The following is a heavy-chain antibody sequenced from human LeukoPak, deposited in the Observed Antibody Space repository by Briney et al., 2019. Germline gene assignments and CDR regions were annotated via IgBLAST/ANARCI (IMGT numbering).Heavy chain of an antibody. CDR1: GYTFTGYY. CDR3: ATALFTSGWYIFGY. V-gene: IGHV1-2*02. J-gene: IGHJ4*02. D-gene: IGHD6-19*01. CDR2: INPNSGGT. Sequence: ASVKVSCKASGYTFTGYYMHWVRQAPGQGLEWLGWINPNSGGTNYAQNFQGRVTITRDTSISTGYMELSRLRSDDTAVYYCATALFTSGWYIFGYWGQGTLVTVSS.